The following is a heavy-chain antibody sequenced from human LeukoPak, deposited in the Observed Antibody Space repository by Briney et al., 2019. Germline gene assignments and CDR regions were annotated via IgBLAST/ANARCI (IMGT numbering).Heavy chain of an antibody. V-gene: IGHV4-59*01. J-gene: IGHJ6*03. CDR1: GGSISSYY. CDR2: IYYSGST. Sequence: PSETLSLTCTVSGGSISSYYWSWIRQPPGKGLEWIGYIYYSGSTNYNPSLKSRVTISVDTSKNQFSLKLSSVTAADTAVYYCARGAQGAYYMVVWGKGTTVTVSS. CDR3: ARGAQGAYYMVV.